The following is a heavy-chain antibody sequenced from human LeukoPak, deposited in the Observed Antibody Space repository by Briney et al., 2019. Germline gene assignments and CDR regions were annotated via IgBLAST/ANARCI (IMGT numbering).Heavy chain of an antibody. D-gene: IGHD2-2*02. V-gene: IGHV3-33*01. CDR2: IWYDGSNK. CDR1: GFTFSSYG. J-gene: IGHJ4*02. Sequence: PGRSLRLSRAASGFTFSSYGMHWVRQAPGKGLEWVAVIWYDGSNKYYADSVKGRFTISRDNSKNTLYLQMNSLRAEDTAVYYCARDRRGYCSSTSCYTFWYWGQGTLVTVSS. CDR3: ARDRRGYCSSTSCYTFWY.